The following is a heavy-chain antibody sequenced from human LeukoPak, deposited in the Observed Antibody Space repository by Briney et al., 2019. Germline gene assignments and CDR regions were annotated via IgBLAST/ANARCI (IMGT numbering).Heavy chain of an antibody. CDR3: ARLSITGTSDY. V-gene: IGHV4-39*01. CDR1: GGSISSIAYH. CDR2: VYYTGST. Sequence: SETLTLTCAVSGGSISSIAYHWGWIRQPPGKGLEWIGSVYYTGSTYYNPSLKSRVTISVDTSENQFSLKLISVTAADTAVYYCARLSITGTSDYWGQGTLVTVSS. J-gene: IGHJ4*02. D-gene: IGHD1-20*01.